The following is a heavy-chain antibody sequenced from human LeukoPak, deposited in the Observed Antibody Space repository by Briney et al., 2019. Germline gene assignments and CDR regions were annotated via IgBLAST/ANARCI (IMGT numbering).Heavy chain of an antibody. CDR1: RVSFNTDA. V-gene: IGHV3-23*01. CDR3: AKSRRVHDAFDI. CDR2: ISGSGGSS. J-gene: IGHJ3*02. D-gene: IGHD1-1*01. Sequence: GGSLRLSCTASRVSFNTDAMSWVRQAPGKGLEWISSISGSGGSSYSADSVKGRFTISRDSSKNTLYLQMNNLRAEDTAIYYCAKSRRVHDAFDIWGQGTLVTVSS.